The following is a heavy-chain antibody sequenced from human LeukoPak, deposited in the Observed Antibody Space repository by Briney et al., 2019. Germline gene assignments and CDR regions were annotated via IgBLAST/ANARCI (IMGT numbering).Heavy chain of an antibody. CDR3: ARKSGLLLWFGELSGNNWFDP. Sequence: SETLSLTCAVYGGSFSGYYWSWIRQPPGKGLEWIGEINHSGSTNYNPSLKSRVTISVDTSKNQFSLKLSSVTAADTAVCYCARKSGLLLWFGELSGNNWFDPWGQGTLVTVSS. V-gene: IGHV4-34*01. J-gene: IGHJ5*02. D-gene: IGHD3-10*01. CDR2: INHSGST. CDR1: GGSFSGYY.